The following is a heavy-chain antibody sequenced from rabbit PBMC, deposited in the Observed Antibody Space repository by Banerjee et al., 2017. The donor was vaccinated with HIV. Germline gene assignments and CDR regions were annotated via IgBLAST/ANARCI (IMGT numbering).Heavy chain of an antibody. CDR1: GFSFSSIYY. CDR3: ARNYVNAFDP. D-gene: IGHD1-1*01. Sequence: QSLEESGGDLVKPGASLTLTCTASGFSFSSIYYMCWVRQAPGKGLEWIACIHAGNTGNIYYASWAKGRFTISKTSSTTVTLQMTSLTAADTATYFCARNYVNAFDPWGQGTLVTVS. CDR2: IHAGNTGNI. V-gene: IGHV1S40*01. J-gene: IGHJ2*01.